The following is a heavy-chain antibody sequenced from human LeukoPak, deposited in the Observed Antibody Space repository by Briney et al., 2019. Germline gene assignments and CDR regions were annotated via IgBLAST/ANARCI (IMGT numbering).Heavy chain of an antibody. Sequence: GGSLRLSCAASGFTFSSYAMHWVRQAPGKGLEWVAVISYDGSNKYYADSVKGRFTISRDNSKNTLYLQMNSLTVDDTAVYYCARGPRYYDNSGYHYGVFDIWGQGTMVTVPS. J-gene: IGHJ3*02. CDR1: GFTFSSYA. V-gene: IGHV3-30*14. CDR3: ARGPRYYDNSGYHYGVFDI. CDR2: ISYDGSNK. D-gene: IGHD3-22*01.